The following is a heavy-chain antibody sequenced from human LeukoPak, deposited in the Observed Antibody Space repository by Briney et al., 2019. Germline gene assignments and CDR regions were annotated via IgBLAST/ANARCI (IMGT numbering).Heavy chain of an antibody. Sequence: ASVKVSCKASGYTFTSYAMNWVRQAPGQGLERMGWINTNTGNPTYAQGFTGRFVFSLDTSVSTAYLQISSLKAEDTAVYYCARKSTDGSYYYYYYMDVWGKGTTVTVSS. CDR3: ARKSTDGSYYYYYYMDV. V-gene: IGHV7-4-1*02. CDR2: INTNTGNP. D-gene: IGHD5/OR15-5a*01. CDR1: GYTFTSYA. J-gene: IGHJ6*03.